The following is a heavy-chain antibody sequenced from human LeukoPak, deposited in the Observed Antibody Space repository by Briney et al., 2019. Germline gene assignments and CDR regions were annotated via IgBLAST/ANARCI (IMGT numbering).Heavy chain of an antibody. D-gene: IGHD6-19*01. J-gene: IGHJ6*02. Sequence: SETLSLTCTVSGGSISSGDYYWSWIRQPPGKGLEWIGEINHSGSTNYNPSLKSRVTISVDTSKNQFSLKLSSVTAADTAVYYCARGTIAVAGTRYYYYGMDVWGQGTTVTVSS. CDR3: ARGTIAVAGTRYYYYGMDV. CDR2: INHSGST. V-gene: IGHV4-39*07. CDR1: GGSISSGDYY.